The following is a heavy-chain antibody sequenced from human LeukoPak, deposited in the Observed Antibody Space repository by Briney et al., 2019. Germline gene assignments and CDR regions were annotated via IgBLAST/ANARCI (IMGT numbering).Heavy chain of an antibody. CDR1: GFTFSRYW. D-gene: IGHD1-20*01. V-gene: IGHV3-7*01. CDR2: IKQDGSEK. Sequence: GASLRLSCAASGFTFSRYWMSWVRQAPGKGLGWVASIKQDGSEKYYVDSVKGRFTISRDNAKNSLYLQMNSLRAEDTAVYYCARLLVYNSGGEAFDHWGQGTLVTVSS. J-gene: IGHJ4*02. CDR3: ARLLVYNSGGEAFDH.